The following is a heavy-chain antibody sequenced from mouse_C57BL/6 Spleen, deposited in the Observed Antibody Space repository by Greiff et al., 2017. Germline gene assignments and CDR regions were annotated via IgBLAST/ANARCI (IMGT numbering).Heavy chain of an antibody. D-gene: IGHD1-1*01. J-gene: IGHJ3*01. V-gene: IGHV1-39*01. CDR2: INPNYGTT. Sequence: EVQLQQSGPELVKPGASVKISCKASGYSFTDYNMNWVKQSNGKSLEWIGVINPNYGTTSYNQKFKGKDTLTVDQSSSTAYMQLNSLTSEDSAVYYCARREDYGSSYVGGFAYWGQGTLVTVSA. CDR1: GYSFTDYN. CDR3: ARREDYGSSYVGGFAY.